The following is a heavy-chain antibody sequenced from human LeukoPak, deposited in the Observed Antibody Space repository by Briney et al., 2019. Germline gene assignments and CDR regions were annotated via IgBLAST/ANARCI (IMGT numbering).Heavy chain of an antibody. J-gene: IGHJ4*02. CDR3: ARQGQWRDY. CDR1: GGSMSSYY. Sequence: TSETLSLTCTVSGGSMSSYYWSFIRQPAGKGLEWIGRIHTSWTTYYNPSLKSRVTMSVDTSRNQFSLRLTSVTASDTAVYFCARQGQWRDYWGQGTLLTVSS. CDR2: IHTSWTT. V-gene: IGHV4-4*07. D-gene: IGHD6-19*01.